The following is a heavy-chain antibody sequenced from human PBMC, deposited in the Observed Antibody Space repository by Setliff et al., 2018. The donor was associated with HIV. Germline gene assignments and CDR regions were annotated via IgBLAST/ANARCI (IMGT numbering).Heavy chain of an antibody. D-gene: IGHD6-13*01. CDR1: GGTFSNYV. J-gene: IGHJ6*02. CDR3: AKQQQLVPGV. CDR2: IIPMYGVT. V-gene: IGHV1-69*05. Sequence: ASVKVSCKTSGGTFSNYVISWVRQAPGQGPEWMGGIIPMYGVTNYAQKFQGRVTITTDESTSTAYMELSSLRSEDTAAYYCAKQQQLVPGVWGQGTTVTVSS.